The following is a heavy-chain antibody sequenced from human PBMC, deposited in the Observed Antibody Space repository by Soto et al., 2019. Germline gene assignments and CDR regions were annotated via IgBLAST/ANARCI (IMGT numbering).Heavy chain of an antibody. CDR2: IRFDESNK. Sequence: QEQLVESGGGVVQPGGSLRLSCAAFGFSFSSYEMHWVRQAPGKGLEWVAVIRFDESNKHYADSVKGRFTISRDSSKNTVDLQMNSLGAEDTTVYYCAREPPCRGGCYDMDVWGQGTTVTVSS. CDR3: AREPPCRGGCYDMDV. D-gene: IGHD2-15*01. J-gene: IGHJ6*02. CDR1: GFSFSSYE. V-gene: IGHV3-30*02.